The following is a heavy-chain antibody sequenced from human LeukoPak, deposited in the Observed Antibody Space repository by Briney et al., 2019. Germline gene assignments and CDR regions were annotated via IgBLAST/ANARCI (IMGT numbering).Heavy chain of an antibody. Sequence: GWSLRLSYAASGFTFGSFWMHWVRQAPGKGLVWGSRISTDGSPTTYADSVKGRFTISRDNAKHTLYLQMNSLRADDTAVYYCARGYGGISDWYFDLWGRGTLVIVSS. CDR1: GFTFGSFW. CDR2: ISTDGSPT. V-gene: IGHV3-74*01. D-gene: IGHD4-23*01. CDR3: ARGYGGISDWYFDL. J-gene: IGHJ2*01.